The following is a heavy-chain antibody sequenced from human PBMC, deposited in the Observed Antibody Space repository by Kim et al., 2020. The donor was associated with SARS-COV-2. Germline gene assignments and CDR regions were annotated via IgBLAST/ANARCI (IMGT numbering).Heavy chain of an antibody. CDR3: ARKDTMDV. Sequence: NGNTKYSPKFQGRVTITRDTSASTAYMDLSSLRSEDTAVYYCARKDTMDVWGQGTTVTVSS. D-gene: IGHD2-15*01. J-gene: IGHJ6*02. V-gene: IGHV1-3*01. CDR2: NGNT.